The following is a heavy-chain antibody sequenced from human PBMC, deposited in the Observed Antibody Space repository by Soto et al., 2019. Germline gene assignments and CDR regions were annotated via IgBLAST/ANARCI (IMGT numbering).Heavy chain of an antibody. CDR2: ISGSGGST. J-gene: IGHJ4*02. Sequence: GGSLRLSCAASGFTFSSYAMSWVRQAPGKGLEWVSAISGSGGSTYYADSVKGRFTISRDNSKNTLYLQMNSLRAEDTAVYYCAKDGGYGCSSTSCHGYSSGPLYFDYWGQGTLVTVSS. CDR1: GFTFSSYA. D-gene: IGHD2-2*01. V-gene: IGHV3-23*01. CDR3: AKDGGYGCSSTSCHGYSSGPLYFDY.